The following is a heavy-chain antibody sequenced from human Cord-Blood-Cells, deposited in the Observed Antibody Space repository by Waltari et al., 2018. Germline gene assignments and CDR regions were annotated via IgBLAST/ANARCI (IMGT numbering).Heavy chain of an antibody. V-gene: IGHV3-30*03. J-gene: IGHJ3*02. CDR3: ARSTYYYDSSGSDDAFDI. Sequence: QVQLVESGGGVVQPGRSLRLSCAASGFTFSSYGMHWVRQAPGKGLEWVAVISNDGSNKYYADSVKGRFTISRDNSKNTLYLQMNSLRAEDTAVYYCARSTYYYDSSGSDDAFDIWGQGTMVTVSS. CDR2: ISNDGSNK. CDR1: GFTFSSYG. D-gene: IGHD3-22*01.